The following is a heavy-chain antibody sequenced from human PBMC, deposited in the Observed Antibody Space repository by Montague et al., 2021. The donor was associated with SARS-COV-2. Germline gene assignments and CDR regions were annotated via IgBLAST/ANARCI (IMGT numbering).Heavy chain of an antibody. Sequence: SLRLSCAASGFTFSSYSMNWVRRAPGKGLEWVSSISSSSSYIYYTDSVKGRFTISRDNAKNSLYLQMNSLRAEDTAVYYCARARGIGNYYYGMDVWGQGTTLTVSS. CDR1: GFTFSSYS. D-gene: IGHD2-21*01. J-gene: IGHJ6*02. V-gene: IGHV3-21*01. CDR3: ARARGIGNYYYGMDV. CDR2: ISSSSSYI.